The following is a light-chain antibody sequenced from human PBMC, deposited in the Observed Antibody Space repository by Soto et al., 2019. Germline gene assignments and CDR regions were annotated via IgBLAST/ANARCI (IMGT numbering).Light chain of an antibody. V-gene: IGKV3-20*01. CDR2: GAS. CDR1: QSVSSSF. CDR3: QQYDSSPWT. Sequence: ESVLTQSPGTLSSSPGERATPSSRASQSVSSSFLAWYQQKPGQAPRLLIYGASSRATGIPDRFSGNGSGTDLTLTISRLEPEDFAVYYCQQYDSSPWTFGQGTKVEIK. J-gene: IGKJ1*01.